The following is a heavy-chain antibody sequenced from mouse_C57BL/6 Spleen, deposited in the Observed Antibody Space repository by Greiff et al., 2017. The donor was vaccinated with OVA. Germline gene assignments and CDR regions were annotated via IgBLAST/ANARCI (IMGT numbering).Heavy chain of an antibody. CDR2: ISDGGSYT. Sequence: EVKLMESGGGLVKPGGSLKLSCAASGFTFSSYAMSWVRQTPEKRLEWVATISDGGSYTYYPDNVKGRFTISRDNAKNNLYLQMSHLKSEDTAMYYCAREGNSNYYAMDYWGQGTSVTVSS. D-gene: IGHD2-1*01. CDR1: GFTFSSYA. V-gene: IGHV5-4*01. J-gene: IGHJ4*01. CDR3: AREGNSNYYAMDY.